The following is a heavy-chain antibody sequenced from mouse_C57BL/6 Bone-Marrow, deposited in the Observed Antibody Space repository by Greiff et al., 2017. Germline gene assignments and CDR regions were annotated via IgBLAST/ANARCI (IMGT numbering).Heavy chain of an antibody. CDR2: ISSGSSTI. J-gene: IGHJ3*01. Sequence: EVMLVESGGGLVKPGGSLKLSCAASGFTFSDYGMHWVRQAPEKGLKWVAYISSGSSTIYYTDTVKGRFTISRANAKNTLFLQMTSLRSYDTAMYYCARGDYAYEGAWFAYWGQGTLVTVSA. CDR1: GFTFSDYG. V-gene: IGHV5-17*01. CDR3: ARGDYAYEGAWFAY. D-gene: IGHD2-2*01.